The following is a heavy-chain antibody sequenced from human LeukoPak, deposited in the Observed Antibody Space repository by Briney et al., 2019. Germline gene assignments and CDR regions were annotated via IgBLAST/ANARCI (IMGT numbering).Heavy chain of an antibody. CDR2: VDTSGRT. CDR3: ARGLGGASYYMDV. V-gene: IGHV4-4*07. CDR1: SGSISSFY. J-gene: IGHJ6*04. Sequence: TSETLSLTCSVSSGSISSFYWTWVRQSAWRGLEGIGRVDTSGRTHYHPSLKGRATMSLDTSKYQFSLRLKSVTVADTAVYYCARGLGGASYYMDVWGKGTTVTVSS. D-gene: IGHD3-16*01.